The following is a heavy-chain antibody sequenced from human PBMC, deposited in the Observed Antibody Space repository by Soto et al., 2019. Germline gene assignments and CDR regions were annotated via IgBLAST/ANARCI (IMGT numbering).Heavy chain of an antibody. Sequence: GGSLRLSCAASGFTFSSYAMHWVRQAPGKGLEWVAVISYDGSNKYCADSVKGRFTISRDNSKNTLYLQMNSLRAEDTAVYYCARDRKRGYSYAKGYYYGMDVWGQGTTVTVSS. D-gene: IGHD5-18*01. J-gene: IGHJ6*02. CDR3: ARDRKRGYSYAKGYYYGMDV. CDR2: ISYDGSNK. V-gene: IGHV3-30-3*01. CDR1: GFTFSSYA.